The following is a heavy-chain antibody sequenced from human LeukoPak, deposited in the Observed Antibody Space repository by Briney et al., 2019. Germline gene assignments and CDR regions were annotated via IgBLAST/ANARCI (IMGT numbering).Heavy chain of an antibody. CDR2: IYYSGST. J-gene: IGHJ5*02. CDR1: GGSISSGDYY. V-gene: IGHV4-30-4*08. Sequence: SQTLSLTCTVSGGSISSGDYYWSWIRQPPGEGLEWIGYIYYSGSTYYNPSLKSRVTISVDTSKNQFSLKLSSVTAADTAVYYCTSCYTGNWFDPWGQGTLVTVSS. D-gene: IGHD2-2*02. CDR3: TSCYTGNWFDP.